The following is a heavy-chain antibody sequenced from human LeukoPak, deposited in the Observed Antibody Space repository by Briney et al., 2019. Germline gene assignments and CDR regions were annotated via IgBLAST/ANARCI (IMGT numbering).Heavy chain of an antibody. Sequence: ASVKVSCKASGYAFTSYYMHWVRQAPGQGLEWMGIINPSGGSTSYAQKFQGRVTMTRDTSTSTVYMELSSLRSEDTAVYYCATPYYYDSSGYYCSDAFDIWGQGTMVTVSS. CDR3: ATPYYYDSSGYYCSDAFDI. D-gene: IGHD3-22*01. CDR2: INPSGGST. V-gene: IGHV1-46*01. J-gene: IGHJ3*02. CDR1: GYAFTSYY.